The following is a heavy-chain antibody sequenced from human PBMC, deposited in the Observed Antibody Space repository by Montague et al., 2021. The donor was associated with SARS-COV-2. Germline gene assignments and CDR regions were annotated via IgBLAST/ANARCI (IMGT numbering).Heavy chain of an antibody. Sequence: SLRLSCAAYGFTFSTSWMHWVRQAPGKGLVWVSHINSDGSGTGYADSVKGRFTISRDNAKNTLFLQMNSLRAEDTAVYFCARDVPYAMAAWGQGTTVTVSS. CDR3: ARDVPYAMAA. J-gene: IGHJ6*02. CDR1: GFTFSTSW. CDR2: INSDGSGT. V-gene: IGHV3-74*01.